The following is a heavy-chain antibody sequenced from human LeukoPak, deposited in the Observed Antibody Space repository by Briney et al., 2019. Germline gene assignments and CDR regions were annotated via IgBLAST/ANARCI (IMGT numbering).Heavy chain of an antibody. J-gene: IGHJ4*02. CDR2: IDPSGERT. D-gene: IGHD6-13*01. CDR3: ARDLGRGAAASYYFDY. Sequence: ASVKVSCKASGYTFTSYYIHWVRQAPGQGLEWMGIIDPSGERTTNAQNFQGRVTMTRDTSTSTVYMELSSLRSDDTAVYYCARDLGRGAAASYYFDYWGQGTLVTVS. V-gene: IGHV1-46*01. CDR1: GYTFTSYY.